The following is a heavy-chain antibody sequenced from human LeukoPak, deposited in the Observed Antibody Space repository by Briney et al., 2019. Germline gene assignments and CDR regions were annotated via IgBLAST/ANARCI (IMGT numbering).Heavy chain of an antibody. CDR3: ARHVRMATVATPGTFDY. Sequence: SETLSLTCSVSGGSISSYYWSWIRQPPGKGLEWIGYIYYSGSTYYNPSLKSRVTISVDTSKNQFSLKLSSVTAADTAVYYCARHVRMATVATPGTFDYWGQGTLVTVSS. D-gene: IGHD4-23*01. J-gene: IGHJ4*02. CDR2: IYYSGST. CDR1: GGSISSYY. V-gene: IGHV4-59*08.